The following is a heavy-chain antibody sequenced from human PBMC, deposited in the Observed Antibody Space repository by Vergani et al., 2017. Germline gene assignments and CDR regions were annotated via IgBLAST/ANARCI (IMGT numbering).Heavy chain of an antibody. CDR1: GFTFSDYY. D-gene: IGHD4-17*01. CDR2: ISSSSSYT. Sequence: QVQLVESGGGLVKPGGSLRLSCAASGFTFSDYYMSWIRQAPGKGLEWVSYISSSSSYTNYADSVKGRFTISRDNAKNSLYLQMNSLRAEDTAVYYCARDSVTTVTTGRSDAFDIWGQGTMVTVSS. V-gene: IGHV3-11*06. CDR3: ARDSVTTVTTGRSDAFDI. J-gene: IGHJ3*02.